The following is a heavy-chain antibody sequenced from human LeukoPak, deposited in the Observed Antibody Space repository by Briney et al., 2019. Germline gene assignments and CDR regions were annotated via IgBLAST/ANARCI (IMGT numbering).Heavy chain of an antibody. CDR2: INPNSGGT. D-gene: IGHD3-3*01. Sequence: ASVKVSCKASGYTFTGYYMHWVRQAPGQGLEWMGWINPNSGGTNYAQKFQGRVTMTRDTSISTAYMELSRLRSDDTAVYCCARDHVTIFGVEYGMDVWGQGTTVTVSS. J-gene: IGHJ6*02. CDR3: ARDHVTIFGVEYGMDV. CDR1: GYTFTGYY. V-gene: IGHV1-2*02.